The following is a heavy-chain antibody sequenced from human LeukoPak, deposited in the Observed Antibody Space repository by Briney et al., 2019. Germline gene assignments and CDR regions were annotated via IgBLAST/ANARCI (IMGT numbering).Heavy chain of an antibody. D-gene: IGHD5-18*01. V-gene: IGHV3-30-3*01. J-gene: IGHJ4*02. CDR2: ISYDGSTK. Sequence: GGSLRLSCAASGFTFGDYPMHWVRQAPGKGLEWVAGISYDGSTKYYADSVKGRFTMSRDNSKNTLYLQMNSLRAEDTAVYYFARSRYTHGYFDYWGQGTLVTVSS. CDR1: GFTFGDYP. CDR3: ARSRYTHGYFDY.